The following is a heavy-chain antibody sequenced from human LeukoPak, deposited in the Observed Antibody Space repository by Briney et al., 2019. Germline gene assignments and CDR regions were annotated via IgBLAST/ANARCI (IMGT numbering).Heavy chain of an antibody. D-gene: IGHD5-12*01. J-gene: IGHJ4*02. Sequence: SETLSLTCAVYGVSFSGYYWSWIRQPPGKGLEWIGEINHSGSTNYNPSLKSRVTISVDTSKNQFSLKLSSVTAADTAVYYCARDPAGYSGYGVDYWGQGTLVTVSS. CDR1: GVSFSGYY. CDR2: INHSGST. CDR3: ARDPAGYSGYGVDY. V-gene: IGHV4-34*01.